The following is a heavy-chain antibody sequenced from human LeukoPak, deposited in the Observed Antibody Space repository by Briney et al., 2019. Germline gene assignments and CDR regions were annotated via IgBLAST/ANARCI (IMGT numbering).Heavy chain of an antibody. V-gene: IGHV1-2*02. CDR2: INPNRGGT. CDR1: GYTFTRYY. J-gene: IGHJ3*02. CDR3: ARVKGYYDSSGYYFNDAFDI. Sequence: GAPVKVSCKASGYTFTRYYMPSVRQAPGQGLEWMGWINPNRGGTNYAQKFQGRVTMTRDTSISTAYMELSRLRSDDTAVYYCARVKGYYDSSGYYFNDAFDIWGQGTMVTVSS. D-gene: IGHD3-22*01.